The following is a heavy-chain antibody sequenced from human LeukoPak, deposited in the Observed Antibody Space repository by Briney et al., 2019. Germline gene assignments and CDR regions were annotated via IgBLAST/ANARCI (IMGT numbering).Heavy chain of an antibody. V-gene: IGHV1-18*01. CDR3: ARDDYVDDAFDI. J-gene: IGHJ3*02. CDR2: ISAYNGNT. D-gene: IGHD4-17*01. CDR1: GYTFTSYG. Sequence: GASVKVSCKASGYTFTSYGITWVRQAPGQGLEWMGWISAYNGNTNYAQKLQGRVTTTTDTSTSTAYMELRSLRSDDTAVYYCARDDYVDDAFDIWGQGTMVTVSS.